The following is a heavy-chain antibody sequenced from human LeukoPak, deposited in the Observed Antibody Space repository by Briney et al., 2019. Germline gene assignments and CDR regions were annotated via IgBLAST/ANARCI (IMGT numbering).Heavy chain of an antibody. J-gene: IGHJ4*02. CDR2: IYPGDSDT. CDR1: GYTFTSYW. V-gene: IGHV5-51*01. CDR3: ARQRDGYSFDY. Sequence: GESLKISCKASGYTFTSYWIAWVRQMPGKGLEWMGIIYPGDSDTRYSPSFQGQVTISADKSSNTASLQWSSLKVSDTAMYYCARQRDGYSFDYWGQGTLVTVSS. D-gene: IGHD5-24*01.